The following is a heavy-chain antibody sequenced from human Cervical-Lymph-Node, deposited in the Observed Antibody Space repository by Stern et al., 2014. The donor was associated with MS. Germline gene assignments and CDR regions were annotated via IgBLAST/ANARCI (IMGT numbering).Heavy chain of an antibody. V-gene: IGHV1-69*01. CDR2: IALIFETT. CDR1: GGTFSTYV. J-gene: IGHJ6*02. Sequence: QVQLVQSGAEVKKPGSSAKVSCKTSGGTFSTYVINWVRQAPGQGLEWMGGIALIFETTNYAQKFQGRVTITADESTSTVYMELSSLRSEDTAVYYCARLDTSGYFYYDMDVWGQGTTVTVSS. D-gene: IGHD3-22*01. CDR3: ARLDTSGYFYYDMDV.